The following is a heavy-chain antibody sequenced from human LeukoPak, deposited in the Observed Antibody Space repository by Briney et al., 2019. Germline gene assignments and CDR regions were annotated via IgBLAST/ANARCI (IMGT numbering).Heavy chain of an antibody. CDR2: ISSDGRNT. CDR1: GFTFRTYW. J-gene: IGHJ6*03. Sequence: GGSLRLSCAASGFTFRTYWMHWVRQAPGKGLVWVSRISSDGRNTIYPDAVKGRFTISRDNTDNILYLQMNSLRGDDTAVYYCARERDLRGAYCMDVWGKGTTVTVSS. CDR3: ARERDLRGAYCMDV. D-gene: IGHD5/OR15-5a*01. V-gene: IGHV3-74*01.